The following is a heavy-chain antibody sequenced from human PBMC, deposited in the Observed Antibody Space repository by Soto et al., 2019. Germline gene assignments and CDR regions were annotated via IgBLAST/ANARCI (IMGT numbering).Heavy chain of an antibody. J-gene: IGHJ5*02. V-gene: IGHV1-58*02. CDR2: IVVGSGNT. D-gene: IGHD3-22*01. CDR3: AADPSYYDSSGYPNWFDP. CDR1: GFTFTSCA. Sequence: SVKVSCKASGFTFTSCAMQSLRQARGQRLEWIGWIVVGSGNTNYAQKFQERVTITRDMSTSTAYMELSSLRSEDTAVYYFAADPSYYDSSGYPNWFDPWGQGTLVTSPQ.